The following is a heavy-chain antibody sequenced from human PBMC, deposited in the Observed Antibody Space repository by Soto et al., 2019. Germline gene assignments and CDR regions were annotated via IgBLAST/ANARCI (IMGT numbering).Heavy chain of an antibody. CDR2: ISWDGGST. Sequence: EVQLVESGGVVVQPGGSLRLSCAASGFTIDDYTMHWVRQAPGKGLEWVSLISWDGGSTYYADSVKGRFTISRDNSKNSLYLQMNSLRTEDTALYYCAKDINGAYCGGDCYFLFDYWGQGTLVTVSS. CDR1: GFTIDDYT. V-gene: IGHV3-43*01. J-gene: IGHJ4*02. D-gene: IGHD2-21*02. CDR3: AKDINGAYCGGDCYFLFDY.